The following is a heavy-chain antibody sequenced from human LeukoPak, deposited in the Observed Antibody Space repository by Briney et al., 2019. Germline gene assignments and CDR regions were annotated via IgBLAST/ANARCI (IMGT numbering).Heavy chain of an antibody. Sequence: KTSETLSLTCAVYGGSFSGYYWSWIRQPPGKGLEWIGEINHSGSTNYNPSLKSRVTISVDTSKNQFSLKLSSVTAADTAVYYCARGLVLRYFKLWGRGTLVTVSS. CDR2: INHSGST. D-gene: IGHD3-9*01. CDR1: GGSFSGYY. CDR3: ARGLVLRYFKL. V-gene: IGHV4-34*01. J-gene: IGHJ2*01.